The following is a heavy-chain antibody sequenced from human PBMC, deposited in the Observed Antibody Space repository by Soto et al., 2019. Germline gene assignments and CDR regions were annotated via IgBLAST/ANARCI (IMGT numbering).Heavy chain of an antibody. CDR1: GFTFSNYA. D-gene: IGHD3-3*01. CDR2: ISGSGGST. CDR3: AIPPMSVYYFFEY. V-gene: IGHV3-23*01. J-gene: IGHJ4*02. Sequence: EVQLLESGGGLVQPGGSLRLSCAASGFTFSNYAMSWVRQAPGKGLEWVSAISGSGGSTYYADSVKGRFTISRDNSNNTLYLRMNSLRAEDTAVYYCAIPPMSVYYFFEYWGQGALVTVSS.